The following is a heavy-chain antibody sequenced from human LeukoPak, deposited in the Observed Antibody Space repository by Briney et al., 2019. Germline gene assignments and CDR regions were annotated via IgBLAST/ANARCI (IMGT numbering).Heavy chain of an antibody. CDR1: GGSISSGGYY. V-gene: IGHV4-31*03. CDR2: IYYSGST. CDR3: ARDTPPSHRIALAGQHPNYFDY. J-gene: IGHJ4*02. Sequence: PSQTLSLTCTVSGGSISSGGYYWSWIRQHPGKGLEGIGYIYYSGSTNYNPSLKSRVTISVDTSKNQFSLKLSSVTAADTAMYYCARDTPPSHRIALAGQHPNYFDYWGQGTLVTVSS. D-gene: IGHD6-19*01.